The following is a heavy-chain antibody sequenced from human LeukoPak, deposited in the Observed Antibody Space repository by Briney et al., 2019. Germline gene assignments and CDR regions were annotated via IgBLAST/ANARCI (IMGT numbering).Heavy chain of an antibody. D-gene: IGHD2-21*02. J-gene: IGHJ5*02. Sequence: PSETLSLTCTVSGGSISSGGYSWSWIRQPPGKGLEWIGYIYYSGSTYYNPSLKSRVTISVDTSKNQFSLKLSTVTAADTAVYYCARGVTFNWFDPWGQGTLVTVSS. V-gene: IGHV4-30-4*07. CDR1: GGSISSGGYS. CDR2: IYYSGST. CDR3: ARGVTFNWFDP.